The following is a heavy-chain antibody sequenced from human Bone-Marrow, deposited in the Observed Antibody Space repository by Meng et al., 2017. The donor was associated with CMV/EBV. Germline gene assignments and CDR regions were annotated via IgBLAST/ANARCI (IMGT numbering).Heavy chain of an antibody. Sequence: ASVKVSCKASGYTFTTYGITWVRQAPGQGLEWMGWISAYNGNTNYAQKFRGRVTMTTDTSTSTAYMELRSLRSDDTAVYYCARDRDRGGVWYYGMDVWGQGTTVTVSS. CDR2: ISAYNGNT. CDR3: ARDRDRGGVWYYGMDV. D-gene: IGHD5-24*01. V-gene: IGHV1-18*01. J-gene: IGHJ6*02. CDR1: GYTFTTYG.